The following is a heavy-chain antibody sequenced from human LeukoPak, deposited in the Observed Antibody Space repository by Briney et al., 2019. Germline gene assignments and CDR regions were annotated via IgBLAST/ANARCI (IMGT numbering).Heavy chain of an antibody. CDR3: ATDFYDST. Sequence: GGSLRLSCATSGFTFSNAWMNWVRQAPGKGLEWVGRIRSNSDGGTIDYAAPVKGRFALSRDDSKTTLYLQMNSLQTEDTAVYYCATDFYDSTWGQGTLDTVSS. CDR2: IRSNSDGGTI. D-gene: IGHD3-22*01. J-gene: IGHJ5*02. V-gene: IGHV3-15*07. CDR1: GFTFSNAW.